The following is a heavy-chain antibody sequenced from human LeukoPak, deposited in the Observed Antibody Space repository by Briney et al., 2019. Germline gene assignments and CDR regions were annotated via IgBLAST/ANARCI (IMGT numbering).Heavy chain of an antibody. V-gene: IGHV1-18*01. Sequence: GASVKVSCKASGYTFTSYGISWVRQAPGQGLEWMGWISAYNGNTNYAQKLQSRATMTTDTSTSTAYMELRSLRSDDTAVYYCARDGYSYGIWAYYFDYWGQGTLVTVSS. D-gene: IGHD5-18*01. CDR3: ARDGYSYGIWAYYFDY. J-gene: IGHJ4*02. CDR2: ISAYNGNT. CDR1: GYTFTSYG.